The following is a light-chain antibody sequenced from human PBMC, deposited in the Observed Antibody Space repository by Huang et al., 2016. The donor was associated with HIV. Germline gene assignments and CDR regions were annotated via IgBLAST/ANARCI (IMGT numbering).Light chain of an antibody. Sequence: EIVLTQSPATLSFFPGQRVSLSCRASQNINTPLAWYQQRPGQPPRLLIYDASSRVSGVAARFSGSGSGTDFTLTISSLESEDFATYYCQQRVNGLTFGGGTKV. J-gene: IGKJ4*01. CDR2: DAS. CDR3: QQRVNGLT. V-gene: IGKV3-11*01. CDR1: QNINTP.